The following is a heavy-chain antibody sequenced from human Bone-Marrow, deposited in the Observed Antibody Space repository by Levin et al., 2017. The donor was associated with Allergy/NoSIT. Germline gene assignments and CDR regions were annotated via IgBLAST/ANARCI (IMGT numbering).Heavy chain of an antibody. V-gene: IGHV3-21*01. Sequence: GESLKISCATSGFPFSSYGMAWVRQAPGKGLEWVASITTTGHYIHYAESVKGRFTISSDNANNSLSLQMNRLRGEDMAVYYCARAAGAAGRGGLDVWGQGTTVTVSS. CDR3: ARAAGAAGRGGLDV. J-gene: IGHJ6*02. D-gene: IGHD6-13*01. CDR1: GFPFSSYG. CDR2: ITTTGHYI.